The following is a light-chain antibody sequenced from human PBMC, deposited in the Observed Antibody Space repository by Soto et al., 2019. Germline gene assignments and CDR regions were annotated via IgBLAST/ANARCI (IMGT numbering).Light chain of an antibody. CDR2: GTS. J-gene: IGKJ5*01. CDR3: QQRNVWPPIT. Sequence: PGERATLSCRASQSVSSTYLAWYQQQPGQAPRLLMSGTSNRATGTPDRFSGSGSGTEFTLTINSLEPEDFSVYYCQQRNVWPPITFGQGTRLEIK. CDR1: QSVSSTY. V-gene: IGKV3D-20*02.